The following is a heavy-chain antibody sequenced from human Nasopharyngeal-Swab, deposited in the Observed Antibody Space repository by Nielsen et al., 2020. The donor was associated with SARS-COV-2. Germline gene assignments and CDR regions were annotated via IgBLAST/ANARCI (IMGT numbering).Heavy chain of an antibody. J-gene: IGHJ3*02. CDR3: ARCWGHGDLRDAFDI. V-gene: IGHV4-61*03. D-gene: IGHD4-17*01. Sequence: SETLSLTCTVSGGSVNSGSHYWSWIRQPPGKGLEWIGHIYYSGSTKYNPSLKSRVTISVDTSNIHFSLRLSSVTAADTAVYYCARCWGHGDLRDAFDIWGQGTMVTVSP. CDR1: GGSVNSGSHY. CDR2: IYYSGST.